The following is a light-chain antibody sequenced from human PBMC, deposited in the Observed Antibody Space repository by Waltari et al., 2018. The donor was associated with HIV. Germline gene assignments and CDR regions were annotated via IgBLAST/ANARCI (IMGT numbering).Light chain of an antibody. CDR1: TSVLYSPNNKNY. J-gene: IGKJ1*01. CDR2: WAS. Sequence: DIVMTQSPDSLAVSLGERATLNCKSNTSVLYSPNNKNYLAWYQQKPGQPPRLLIYWASTRESGVPDRFSGSGSRTDFTLTISSLQAEDVAVYYCHQYASPPWTFGQGTKVEIK. CDR3: HQYASPPWT. V-gene: IGKV4-1*01.